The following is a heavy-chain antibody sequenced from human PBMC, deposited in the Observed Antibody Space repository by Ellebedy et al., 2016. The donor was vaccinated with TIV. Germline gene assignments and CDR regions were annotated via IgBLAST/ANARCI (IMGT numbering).Heavy chain of an antibody. Sequence: GESLKISCAASGFSFRNYWMTWVRQAPGKGLEWVANIYQDGSEKFYVDSVKGRFTISRDNAKSSLYLQMNSLKAEDTAVYFCARRGSYGDYAVQVNSWLDSWGQGTLVTVSS. CDR3: ARRGSYGDYAVQVNSWLDS. CDR1: GFSFRNYW. V-gene: IGHV3-7*01. J-gene: IGHJ5*01. CDR2: IYQDGSEK. D-gene: IGHD3-16*01.